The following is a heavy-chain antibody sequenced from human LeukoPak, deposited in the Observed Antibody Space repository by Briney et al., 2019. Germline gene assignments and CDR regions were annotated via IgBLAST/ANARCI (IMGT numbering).Heavy chain of an antibody. CDR3: AKGGKGYYFDY. V-gene: IGHV3-30*18. CDR1: GFTFSNFG. CDR2: ISYDGSTK. D-gene: IGHD1-14*01. J-gene: IGHJ4*02. Sequence: GGSLRLSCAASGFTFSNFGMHWVRQAPGKGLEWVAVISYDGSTKYYADSVKGRFTISRDNSKNTLYLQMNSLRAEDTAVYYCAKGGKGYYFDYWGQGTLVTVSS.